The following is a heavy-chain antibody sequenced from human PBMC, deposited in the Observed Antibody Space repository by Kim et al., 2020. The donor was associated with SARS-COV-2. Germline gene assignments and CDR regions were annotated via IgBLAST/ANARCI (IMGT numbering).Heavy chain of an antibody. CDR1: GGSISSSSYY. V-gene: IGHV4-39*01. Sequence: SETLSLTCTVSGGSISSSSYYWGWIRQPPGKGLEWIGSIYYSGSTYYNPSLKSRVTISVDTSKNQFSLKLSAVTAADTAVYYCARHRVHDFRSGYHPDYWGQGSLVTVSS. J-gene: IGHJ4*02. D-gene: IGHD3-3*01. CDR3: ARHRVHDFRSGYHPDY. CDR2: IYYSGST.